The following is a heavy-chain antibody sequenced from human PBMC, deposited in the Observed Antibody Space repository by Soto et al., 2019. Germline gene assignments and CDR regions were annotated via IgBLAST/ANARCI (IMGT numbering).Heavy chain of an antibody. V-gene: IGHV4-30-2*01. D-gene: IGHD3-10*01. CDR2: IYHSGST. J-gene: IGHJ5*02. CDR1: GGSISSGGYY. CDR3: ARDYYGSGSWFDP. Sequence: PSETLSLTCTVSGGSISSGGYYWSWIRQPPGKGLEWIGYIYHSGSTYYNPSLKSRVTISVDRSKNQFSLKLSSVTAADTAVYYCARDYYGSGSWFDPWGQGTLVTVSS.